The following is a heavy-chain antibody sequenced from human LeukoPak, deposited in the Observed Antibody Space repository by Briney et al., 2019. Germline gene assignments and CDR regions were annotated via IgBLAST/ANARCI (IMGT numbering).Heavy chain of an antibody. D-gene: IGHD3-9*01. Sequence: PGGSLRLSYAASGFTVSNNYMSWVRQAPGKGLEWVSIIYSGGNTYYADSVKGRFTISRDNSKNTLSLQMNSLRAEDTAVYYYVSHSDTLTSYSFDYWGQGTLVTVSS. V-gene: IGHV3-53*01. CDR2: IYSGGNT. J-gene: IGHJ4*02. CDR3: VSHSDTLTSYSFDY. CDR1: GFTVSNNY.